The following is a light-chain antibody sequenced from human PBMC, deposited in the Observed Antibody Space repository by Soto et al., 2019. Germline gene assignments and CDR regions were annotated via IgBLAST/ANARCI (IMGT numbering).Light chain of an antibody. J-gene: IGKJ1*01. CDR1: QSISSW. V-gene: IGKV1-5*03. CDR2: KAS. Sequence: DKKMTQSPSTLSASVGDRVNITCRASQSISSWLAWYQQKAGEAPKLLMYKASTLDSGVPSRFTGSGSGTDFTLTISSLQPEDFATYYCQQSFTSWWTFGQGTKVDIK. CDR3: QQSFTSWWT.